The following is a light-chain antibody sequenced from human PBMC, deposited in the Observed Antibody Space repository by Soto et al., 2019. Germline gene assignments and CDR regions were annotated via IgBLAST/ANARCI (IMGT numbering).Light chain of an antibody. CDR1: QSVSSY. CDR2: DAS. V-gene: IGKV3-11*01. Sequence: EIVMTQSPATLSVSPGERATLSCRASQSVSSYLAWYQQKPGQAPRLLIYDASNRATGIPARFSGSGSGTDFTLTSSSLEPEDFAVYYCQQRSNWLITFGQGTRLEIK. CDR3: QQRSNWLIT. J-gene: IGKJ5*01.